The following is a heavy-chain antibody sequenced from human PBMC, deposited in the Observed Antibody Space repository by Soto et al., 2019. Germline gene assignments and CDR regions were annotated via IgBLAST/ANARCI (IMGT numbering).Heavy chain of an antibody. D-gene: IGHD3-10*01. CDR3: AHRGGLWFGGH. V-gene: IGHV2-5*02. Sequence: QITLKESGPTLVKPTQTLTLTCTFSGFSLSTSGVCVGWIRPPPGKALEWLALIYWDDDKRYSPSLKSRLTITKDTSKNQVVLTMTNMDPVDTATYYSAHRGGLWFGGHWGQGTLVTVSS. CDR1: GFSLSTSGVC. CDR2: IYWDDDK. J-gene: IGHJ1*01.